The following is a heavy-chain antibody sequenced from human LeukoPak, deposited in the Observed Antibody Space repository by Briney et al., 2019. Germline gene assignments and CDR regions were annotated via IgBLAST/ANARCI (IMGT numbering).Heavy chain of an antibody. CDR2: ISWNSGSI. V-gene: IGHV3-9*01. CDR3: ARDRCSSTSCYGYYYYGMDV. CDR1: GFTFDDYA. D-gene: IGHD2-2*01. Sequence: PGRSLRLSCAASGFTFDDYAMHWVRQAPGKGLEWVSGISWNSGSIGYADSVKGRFTISRDNAKNSLYLQMNSLRAEDTAVYYCARDRCSSTSCYGYYYYGMDVWGQGTTVTVSS. J-gene: IGHJ6*02.